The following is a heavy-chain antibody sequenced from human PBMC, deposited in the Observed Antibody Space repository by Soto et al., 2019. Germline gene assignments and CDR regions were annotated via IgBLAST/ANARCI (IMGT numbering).Heavy chain of an antibody. V-gene: IGHV4-39*01. CDR3: ARQGMVATERGY. J-gene: IGHJ4*02. D-gene: IGHD5-12*01. CDR2: IYYSGST. CDR1: GGSISSSSYY. Sequence: QLQLQESGPGLVKPSETLSLTCTVSGGSISSSSYYWGWIRQPPGKGLGGLGSIYYSGSTYYNPSLKSRVTISVDTSKNQFSLKLSSVTAADTAVYYCARQGMVATERGYWGQGTLVTVS.